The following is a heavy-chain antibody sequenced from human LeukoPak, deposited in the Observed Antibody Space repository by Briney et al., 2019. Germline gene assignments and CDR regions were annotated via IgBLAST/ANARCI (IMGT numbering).Heavy chain of an antibody. Sequence: GASVKVSCKASGYTFTDFYMHWVRQAPGQVLEWMGWINPKSGGTSYAQEFQGRVTMTRDTSISTAYMELSRLRSDDTAVYYCAREGITIFGVVSVKGMDVWGQGTTVTVSS. D-gene: IGHD3-3*01. CDR2: INPKSGGT. CDR3: AREGITIFGVVSVKGMDV. CDR1: GYTFTDFY. V-gene: IGHV1-2*02. J-gene: IGHJ6*02.